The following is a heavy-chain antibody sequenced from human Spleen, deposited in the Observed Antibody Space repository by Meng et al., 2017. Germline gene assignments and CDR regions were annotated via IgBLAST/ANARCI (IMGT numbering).Heavy chain of an antibody. D-gene: IGHD3-10*01. V-gene: IGHV6-1*01. CDR1: GDSVASISAA. Sequence: QVQLQQSGPGLVKPSQTLSLTCAISGDSVASISAAWNWIRQSPSRGLEWLGRTYYRSKWFNDYALSVKSRVTVNPDTSKNQFSLQLNSVTAADTAVYYCARGLYYGSGSWYFDLWGRGTLVTVSS. CDR2: TYYRSKWFN. J-gene: IGHJ2*01. CDR3: ARGLYYGSGSWYFDL.